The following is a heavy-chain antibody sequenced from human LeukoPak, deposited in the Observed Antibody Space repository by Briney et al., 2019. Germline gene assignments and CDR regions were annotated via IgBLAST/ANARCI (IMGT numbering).Heavy chain of an antibody. Sequence: ASVKVSCKASGFTFTDYYVHWVRQAPGQGLEWMGWINPNSGVTNYAQKFQGRVTMTRNTSISTTYMELKRLRSDDTAVFYCARGGDPVVVTATYYCDYWGQGTLVTVSS. J-gene: IGHJ4*02. D-gene: IGHD2-21*02. CDR1: GFTFTDYY. V-gene: IGHV1-2*02. CDR3: ARGGDPVVVTATYYCDY. CDR2: INPNSGVT.